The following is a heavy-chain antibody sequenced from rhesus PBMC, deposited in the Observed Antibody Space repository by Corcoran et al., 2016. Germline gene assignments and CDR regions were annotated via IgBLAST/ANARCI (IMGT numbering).Heavy chain of an antibody. V-gene: IGHV4S7*01. CDR3: AIQLIHPYYFDY. J-gene: IGHJ4*01. CDR2: IYGGSGST. CDR1: GGPIRSSTW. Sequence: QVQLQESGPGLVKPSEPLSLTCAVSGGPIRSSTWWRWIRQSPGKGRELIGYIYGGSGSTSYNPSLKSRVTISTDTSKNQFSLKLSSVTAADTAVYYCAIQLIHPYYFDYWGQGVLVTVSS. D-gene: IGHD3-3*01.